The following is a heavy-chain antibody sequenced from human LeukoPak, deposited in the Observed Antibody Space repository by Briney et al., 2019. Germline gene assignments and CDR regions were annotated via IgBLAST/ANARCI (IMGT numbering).Heavy chain of an antibody. Sequence: ASVKVSCKASGYTFTGYYMHWVRQAPGQGLEWMGRINPNSGGTNYAQKFQGRVTMTRDTSISTAYMELSRLRSDDTAVYYCARVYKYYGSGSYSYWGQGTLVTVSS. D-gene: IGHD3-10*01. CDR3: ARVYKYYGSGSYSY. CDR1: GYTFTGYY. V-gene: IGHV1-2*06. CDR2: INPNSGGT. J-gene: IGHJ4*02.